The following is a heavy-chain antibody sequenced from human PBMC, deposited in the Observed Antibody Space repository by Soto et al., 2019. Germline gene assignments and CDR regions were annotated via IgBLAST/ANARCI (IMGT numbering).Heavy chain of an antibody. CDR3: APGSAFDI. Sequence: GWSLRLSCAASGFTFISYSMNWVRQAPGKGLEWVSSISSSSSYIYYADSVKGRFTISRDNAKNSLYLQMNSLRAEDTAVYYCAPGSAFDIWGQGTMVTVSS. CDR2: ISSSSSYI. J-gene: IGHJ3*02. D-gene: IGHD1-26*01. CDR1: GFTFISYS. V-gene: IGHV3-21*01.